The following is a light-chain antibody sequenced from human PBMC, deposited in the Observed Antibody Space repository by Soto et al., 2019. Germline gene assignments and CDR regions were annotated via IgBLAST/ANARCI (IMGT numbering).Light chain of an antibody. J-gene: IGKJ1*01. CDR1: QSVSSY. CDR2: DAS. Sequence: EIVLTHSPATLSLSPGERATLSCRASQSVSSYLAWYRQKPGQAPRLLIYDASNRATGIPARFSGSGSGTDFTLTISSLEPEDFAVYYCQQRSNWPWTFGQGTKVDIK. V-gene: IGKV3-11*01. CDR3: QQRSNWPWT.